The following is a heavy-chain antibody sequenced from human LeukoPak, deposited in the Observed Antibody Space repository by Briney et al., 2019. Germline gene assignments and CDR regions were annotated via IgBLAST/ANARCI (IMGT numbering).Heavy chain of an antibody. D-gene: IGHD3-22*01. CDR1: GGSFSGYY. V-gene: IGHV4-34*01. Sequence: SETLSLTCAVYGGSFSGYYWSWIRQPPGKGLEWIGEINHSGSTNYNPSLKSRVTISVDTSKNQFSLKLSSVTAADTAVYYCARYYYDSSGSRDYYYYMDVWGKGTTVTISS. CDR2: INHSGST. CDR3: ARYYYDSSGSRDYYYYMDV. J-gene: IGHJ6*03.